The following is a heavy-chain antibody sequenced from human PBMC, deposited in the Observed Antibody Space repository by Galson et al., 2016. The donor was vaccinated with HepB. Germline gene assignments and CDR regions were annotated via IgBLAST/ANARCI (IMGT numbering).Heavy chain of an antibody. Sequence: SGAEVKKPGETLKISCQASGYRFISHWIGWVRQMPGKGLEWMGIIYPADSDARYSPSFQGQVTFSVDKSNNTAYLQWNNVKAAYSATYYCARHRNDGDLTNEVDMWGQGTVVSVSS. CDR2: IYPADSDA. V-gene: IGHV5-51*01. CDR1: GYRFISHW. CDR3: ARHRNDGDLTNEVDM. D-gene: IGHD4-17*01. J-gene: IGHJ3*02.